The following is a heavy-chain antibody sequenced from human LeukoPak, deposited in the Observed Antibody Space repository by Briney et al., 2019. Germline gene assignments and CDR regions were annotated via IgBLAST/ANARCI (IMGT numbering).Heavy chain of an antibody. J-gene: IGHJ4*02. CDR3: ARVYYYTSGSRWGDYFDY. CDR2: ITSSGTYN. D-gene: IGHD3-10*01. CDR1: GFTFSNYN. Sequence: GGSLRLSCAASGFTFSNYNMNWVRQAPGKAMEWVSSITSSGTYNFYADSVRGRFTISRDNAKNSLYLQMNSLRAEDTAVYYCARVYYYTSGSRWGDYFDYWGQGTLVTVSS. V-gene: IGHV3-21*01.